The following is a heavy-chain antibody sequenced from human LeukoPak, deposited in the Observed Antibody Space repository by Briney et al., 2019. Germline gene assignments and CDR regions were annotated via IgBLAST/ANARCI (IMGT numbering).Heavy chain of an antibody. CDR1: GFTFSSYA. V-gene: IGHV3-30-3*01. J-gene: IGHJ6*02. CDR2: ISYDGSNK. D-gene: IGHD4-11*01. CDR3: ARDLTVTDYYYYGMDV. Sequence: GGSLRLSCAASGFTFSSYAMHWVRQAPGKGLEWVAVISYDGSNKYYADSVKGRFTISRDNSKNTLYLQMNSLRAEDTAVYYCARDLTVTDYYYYGMDVWGQGTTVTVSS.